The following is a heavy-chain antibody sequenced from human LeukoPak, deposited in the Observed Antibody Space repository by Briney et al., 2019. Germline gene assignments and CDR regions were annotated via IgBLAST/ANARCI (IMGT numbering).Heavy chain of an antibody. CDR3: AKSHYTPASVYWYFDL. J-gene: IGHJ2*01. D-gene: IGHD2-2*02. CDR1: GFTFGDYA. V-gene: IGHV3-9*01. Sequence: GGSLRLSCVASGFTFGDYAMHWVRQVPGKGLEWVSAISWNSGTIGYADSVKGRFTISRDNSKNTLYLQMNSLRAEDTAVYYCAKSHYTPASVYWYFDLRGRGTLVTVSS. CDR2: ISWNSGTI.